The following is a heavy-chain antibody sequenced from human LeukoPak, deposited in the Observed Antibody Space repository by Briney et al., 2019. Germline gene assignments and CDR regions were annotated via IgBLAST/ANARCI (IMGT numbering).Heavy chain of an antibody. Sequence: GGSLRLSCAASGFTVSSNHMSWVRQAPGKGLEWVSVIYSGGSTDYADSVKGRFTISRDNLNNTLYLQMNSLRAEDTAVYYCARGPAGYNWGQGTLVTFSS. D-gene: IGHD1-1*01. CDR3: ARGPAGYN. J-gene: IGHJ4*02. V-gene: IGHV3-53*01. CDR1: GFTVSSNH. CDR2: IYSGGST.